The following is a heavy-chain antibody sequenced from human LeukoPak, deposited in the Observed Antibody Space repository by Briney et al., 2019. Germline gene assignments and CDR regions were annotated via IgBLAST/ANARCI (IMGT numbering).Heavy chain of an antibody. CDR3: ASSRYSSSWWLAFDI. V-gene: IGHV7-4-1*02. CDR1: GYTFTSYA. CDR2: INTNTGNL. D-gene: IGHD6-13*01. Sequence: ASVKVSCMASGYTFTSYAMNWVRQAPGQGLEWMGWINTNTGNLTYAQGFTGRFVFSLDTSVSTAYLQISSLKAEDTAVYYCASSRYSSSWWLAFDIWGQGTMVTVSS. J-gene: IGHJ3*02.